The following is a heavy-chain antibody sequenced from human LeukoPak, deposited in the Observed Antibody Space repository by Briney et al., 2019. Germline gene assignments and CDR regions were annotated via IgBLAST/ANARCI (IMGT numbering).Heavy chain of an antibody. D-gene: IGHD2-2*01. J-gene: IGHJ4*02. V-gene: IGHV3-7*01. CDR2: ISPDGSDK. Sequence: GGSLRLSCAASGFTFSNFWMNWVRQAPGRGLEWVANISPDGSDKFYVDSVKGRFTIYRDNAKNSVYLQMNSLTTEDTAVYYCSGRDSSRNPWAYWGQGTLVSVSS. CDR1: GFTFSNFW. CDR3: SGRDSSRNPWAY.